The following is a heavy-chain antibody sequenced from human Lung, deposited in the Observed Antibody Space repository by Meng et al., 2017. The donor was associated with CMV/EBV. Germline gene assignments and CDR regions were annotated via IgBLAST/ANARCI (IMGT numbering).Heavy chain of an antibody. CDR3: TRGRGSTHKGNWFDP. CDR1: GYTFTSYE. CDR2: MNPNSGNT. V-gene: IGHV1-8*01. J-gene: IGHJ5*02. D-gene: IGHD3-10*01. Sequence: ASXXVSXQASGYTFTSYEINWVRQATGQGLEWMGWMNPNSGNTAYAPKFQGRLTMTRNTSIHTAYMDLSSLRSEDTAIYYCTRGRGSTHKGNWFDPWGQGTXVTVSS.